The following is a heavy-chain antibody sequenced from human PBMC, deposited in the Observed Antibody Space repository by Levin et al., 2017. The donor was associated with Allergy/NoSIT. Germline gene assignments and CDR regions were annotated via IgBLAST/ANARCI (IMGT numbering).Heavy chain of an antibody. V-gene: IGHV3-30-3*01. CDR1: GFTFSNYA. CDR2: VSHDGGNK. CDR3: VKKALEYSYGKFDY. D-gene: IGHD5-18*01. J-gene: IGHJ4*02. Sequence: PGGSLRLSCAASGFTFSNYALSWVRQAPGKGLEWVAVVSHDGGNKYYADSVRGRFTISRDNSKNTVYLQMNSVTAEDTAVYYCVKKALEYSYGKFDYWGQGTLVTVSS.